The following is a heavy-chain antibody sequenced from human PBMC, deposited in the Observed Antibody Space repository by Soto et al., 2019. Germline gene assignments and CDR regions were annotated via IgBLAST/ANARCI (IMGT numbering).Heavy chain of an antibody. Sequence: GGSLRLSCAASGFAFSNYAMHWVRQAPGKGLDWVATISYDGSNKYYADSVKGRFTISRDNSKNTLYLQMNSLRPEDTALYYCAKDKDRKYSSTLYNWFDPWGQGTLVTVSS. CDR3: AKDKDRKYSSTLYNWFDP. V-gene: IGHV3-30*18. CDR2: ISYDGSNK. D-gene: IGHD6-13*01. J-gene: IGHJ5*02. CDR1: GFAFSNYA.